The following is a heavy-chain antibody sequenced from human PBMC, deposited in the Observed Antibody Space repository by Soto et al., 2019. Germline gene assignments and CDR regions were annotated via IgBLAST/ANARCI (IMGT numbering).Heavy chain of an antibody. J-gene: IGHJ6*02. Sequence: GGSLRLSCAASGFTFSSYAMHWVRQAPGKGLEWVAVISYDGSNKYYADSVKGRFTISRDNSKNTLYLQMNSLRAEDTAVYYCARDLFLEWLSYYYYYGMDVWGQGTTVTVSS. CDR1: GFTFSSYA. CDR2: ISYDGSNK. V-gene: IGHV3-30-3*01. CDR3: ARDLFLEWLSYYYYYGMDV. D-gene: IGHD3-3*01.